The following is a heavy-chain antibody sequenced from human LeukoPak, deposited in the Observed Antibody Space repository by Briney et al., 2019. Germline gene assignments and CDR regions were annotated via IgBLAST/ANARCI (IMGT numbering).Heavy chain of an antibody. CDR2: IRNDGSNK. Sequence: GGSLRLSCAASGFTFSSYGMHWVRQAPGKGLEWVAFIRNDGSNKYYPDSVKGRFTISRDNSKNTLYLQMNSLRAEDTAVYYYAKAVAYGSSALDYWGQGTLVTVSS. CDR1: GFTFSSYG. J-gene: IGHJ4*02. CDR3: AKAVAYGSSALDY. V-gene: IGHV3-30*02. D-gene: IGHD3-10*01.